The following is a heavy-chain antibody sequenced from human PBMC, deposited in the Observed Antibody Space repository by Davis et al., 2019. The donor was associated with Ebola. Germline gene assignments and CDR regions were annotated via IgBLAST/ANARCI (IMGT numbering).Heavy chain of an antibody. Sequence: GESLKISCAASGFTFSSYGMHWVRQAPGKGLEWVAVISYDGSNKYYADSVKGRFTISRDNSKNTLYLQMNSLRAEDTAGYYCAKDPGVAYYYYGMDVWGQGTTVTVSS. CDR3: AKDPGVAYYYYGMDV. CDR1: GFTFSSYG. CDR2: ISYDGSNK. D-gene: IGHD5-12*01. V-gene: IGHV3-30*18. J-gene: IGHJ6*02.